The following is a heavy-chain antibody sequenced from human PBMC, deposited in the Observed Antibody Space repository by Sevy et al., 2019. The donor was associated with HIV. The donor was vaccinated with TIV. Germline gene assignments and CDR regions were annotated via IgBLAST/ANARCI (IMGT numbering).Heavy chain of an antibody. D-gene: IGHD3-16*01. Sequence: GGSLRLCCAGSGFSITSYWMHWVRQAPGKGLVWVSRMNEDGSVTNHADSVRGRFTICRDNTKNTLYLQMNSLRVEDTAVYYCVKDFGGPTDYWGQGTLVTVSS. CDR3: VKDFGGPTDY. V-gene: IGHV3-74*01. CDR1: GFSITSYW. J-gene: IGHJ4*02. CDR2: MNEDGSVT.